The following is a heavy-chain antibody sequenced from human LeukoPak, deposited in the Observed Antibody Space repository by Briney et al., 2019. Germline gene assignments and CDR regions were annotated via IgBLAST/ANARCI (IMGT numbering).Heavy chain of an antibody. J-gene: IGHJ3*02. CDR3: ASHHYYDSSGYRPSSRAFDI. CDR1: GYTFTKYR. V-gene: IGHV1-69*06. Sequence: ASVKVACKVSGYTFTKYRITCVRQAPVQGLEWMGGIIPIFGTANYAQKFQGRVTITADKSTSTAYMELSSLRSEDTAVYYCASHHYYDSSGYRPSSRAFDIWGQGTMVTVSS. CDR2: IIPIFGTA. D-gene: IGHD3-22*01.